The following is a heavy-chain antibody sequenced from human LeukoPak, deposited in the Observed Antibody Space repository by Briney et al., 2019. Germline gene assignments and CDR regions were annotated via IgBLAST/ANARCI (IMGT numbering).Heavy chain of an antibody. V-gene: IGHV4-34*01. J-gene: IGHJ4*02. CDR1: GGSFSGYY. CDR2: INHSGST. CDR3: ARATGGYRTFDY. D-gene: IGHD3-22*01. Sequence: PSETLSLTCAVYGGSFSGYYWSWIRQPPGKGLEWIGEINHSGSTNYNPSLKSRVTISVDTSKNQFSLKLSSVTAADTAVYYCARATGGYRTFDYWGQGTLVTVSS.